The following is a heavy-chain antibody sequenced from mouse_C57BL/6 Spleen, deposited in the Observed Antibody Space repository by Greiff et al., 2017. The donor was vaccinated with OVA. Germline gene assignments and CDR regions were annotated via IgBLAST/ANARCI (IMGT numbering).Heavy chain of an antibody. CDR2: IDPEDGDT. CDR1: GFNIKDYY. J-gene: IGHJ2*01. D-gene: IGHD1-1*01. V-gene: IGHV14-1*01. CDR3: TTWIFITTVVATSYYFDY. Sequence: VQLQQSGAELVRPGASVKLSCTASGFNIKDYYMHWVKQRPEQGLEWIGRIDPEDGDTEYAPKFQGKATITADTSSNTAYLQLSSLTSEDTAVYYCTTWIFITTVVATSYYFDYWGQGTTLTVSS.